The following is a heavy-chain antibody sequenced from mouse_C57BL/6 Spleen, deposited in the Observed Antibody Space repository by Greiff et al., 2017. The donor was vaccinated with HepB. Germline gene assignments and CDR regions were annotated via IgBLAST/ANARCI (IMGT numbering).Heavy chain of an antibody. CDR2: ISDGGSYT. D-gene: IGHD2-5*01. V-gene: IGHV5-4*01. CDR3: ARDGASNFFAY. CDR1: GFTFSSYA. Sequence: EVKLMESGGGLVKPGGSLKLSCAASGFTFSSYAMSWVRQTPEKRLEWVATISDGGSYTYYPDNVKGRFTISRDNAKNNLYLQMSHLKSEDTAMYYCARDGASNFFAYWGQGTLVTVSA. J-gene: IGHJ3*01.